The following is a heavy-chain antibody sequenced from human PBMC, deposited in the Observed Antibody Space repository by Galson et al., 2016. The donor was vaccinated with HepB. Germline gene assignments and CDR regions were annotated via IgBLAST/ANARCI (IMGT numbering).Heavy chain of an antibody. Sequence: ETLSLTCTVSGGSISSGGYYWSWIRQHPGKGLEWIGYGYYIGSTTYNPSLKSRVTISVDTSKNQISLNVTSATAADTAMYYCSRITNGNTAHDAFDIWGQGTKVTVAS. D-gene: IGHD1-1*01. J-gene: IGHJ3*02. CDR1: GGSISSGGYY. V-gene: IGHV4-61*08. CDR3: SRITNGNTAHDAFDI. CDR2: GYYIGST.